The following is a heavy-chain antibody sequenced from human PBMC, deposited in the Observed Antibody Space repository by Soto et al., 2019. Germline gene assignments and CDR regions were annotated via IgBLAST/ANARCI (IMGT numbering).Heavy chain of an antibody. V-gene: IGHV3-30*18. J-gene: IGHJ5*02. D-gene: IGHD2-8*01. Sequence: QVQLVESGGGVVQPGRCLRLSCAASGLTFSNYGMHWVRQTPGKGLEWVAVISYDGSHEFYTDSVKGRFTISRDNSKNTLYRQMNSRKTTDTAMYYCAKDPKCCTIASNFLDNWFDPWGQETLITVSS. CDR3: AKDPKCCTIASNFLDNWFDP. CDR1: GLTFSNYG. CDR2: ISYDGSHE.